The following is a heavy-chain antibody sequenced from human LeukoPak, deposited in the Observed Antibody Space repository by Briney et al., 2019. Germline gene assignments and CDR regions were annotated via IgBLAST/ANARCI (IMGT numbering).Heavy chain of an antibody. Sequence: PSETLSLTCAVYGGSFSGYYWSWIRQPPGKGLEWIGEINHSGSTYYNPSLKSRVTISVDTSKNQFSLKLSSVTAADTAVYYCARSPCSSTSCYHFDAFDIWGQGTMVTVSS. CDR1: GGSFSGYY. J-gene: IGHJ3*02. CDR2: INHSGST. D-gene: IGHD2-2*01. CDR3: ARSPCSSTSCYHFDAFDI. V-gene: IGHV4-34*01.